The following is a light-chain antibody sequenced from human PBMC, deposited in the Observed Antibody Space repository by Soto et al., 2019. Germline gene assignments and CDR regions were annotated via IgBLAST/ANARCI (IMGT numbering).Light chain of an antibody. V-gene: IGKV3-15*01. J-gene: IGKJ1*01. Sequence: EIVMTQSPATLSVSPGERATLSCRASRSVSSNLAWYQQRPGQAPRLLIYGASTRATDIPPRFSGSGSGTEFILTISSLQSEDFAVYYCQHYDNWPPRTFGQGTKVDIK. CDR1: RSVSSN. CDR3: QHYDNWPPRT. CDR2: GAS.